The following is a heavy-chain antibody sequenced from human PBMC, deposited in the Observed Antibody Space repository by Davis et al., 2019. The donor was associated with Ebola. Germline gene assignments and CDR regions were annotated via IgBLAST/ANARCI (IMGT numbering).Heavy chain of an antibody. Sequence: GGSLRLSCVASGFTFSNFAFVWVRQTPGRGLEWVSTIVGIGKTYYADSVKGRFTISRDNAKNSLYLQMNSLRAEDTAVYYCARDVGVVPAAMTLDVWGPGTTVTVSS. CDR2: IVGIGKT. CDR3: ARDVGVVPAAMTLDV. J-gene: IGHJ6*02. D-gene: IGHD2-2*01. V-gene: IGHV3-69-1*02. CDR1: GFTFSNFA.